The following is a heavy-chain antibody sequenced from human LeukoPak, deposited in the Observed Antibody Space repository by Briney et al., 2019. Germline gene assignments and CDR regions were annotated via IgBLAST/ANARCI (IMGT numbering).Heavy chain of an antibody. D-gene: IGHD1-7*01. CDR3: AKSKSLGLQCFDN. CDR2: IYHSGST. V-gene: IGHV4-30-2*01. CDR1: GGSISSGGYS. J-gene: IGHJ4*02. Sequence: SETLSLTCAVSGGSISSGGYSWSWIRQPPGKGLEWIGYIYHSGSTYYNPSLKSRVTISVDRSKNQFSLKLSSVTAADTAVYYCAKSKSLGLQCFDNWGQGTLATVSS.